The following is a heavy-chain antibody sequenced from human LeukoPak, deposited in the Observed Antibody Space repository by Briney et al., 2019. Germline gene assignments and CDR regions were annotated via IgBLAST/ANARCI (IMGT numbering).Heavy chain of an antibody. CDR2: MSGSGGST. CDR3: AKEGFGGYYPHYHHYGLDV. CDR1: RFTFSNYW. D-gene: IGHD1-26*01. J-gene: IGHJ6*02. Sequence: GSLRLSCAGSRFTFSNYWVHWVRQAPGKGLEWVSGMSGSGGSTYYADSVKGRFTISRDNSKNTLYLQMNSLRAEDTAVYYCAKEGFGGYYPHYHHYGLDVWGQGTTVTVSS. V-gene: IGHV3-23*01.